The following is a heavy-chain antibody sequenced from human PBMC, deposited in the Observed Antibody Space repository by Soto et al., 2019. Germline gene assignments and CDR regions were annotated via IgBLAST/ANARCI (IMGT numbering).Heavy chain of an antibody. V-gene: IGHV3-23*01. CDR2: ISGSGGST. D-gene: IGHD6-13*01. CDR1: GFTFSSYA. CDR3: AKDVGGRGSSWSIRHHDAFEI. Sequence: EVQLLESGGGLVQPGGSLRLSCAASGFTFSSYAMSWVRQAPGKGLEWGSAISGSGGSTYYADSVKGRFTISRDNSKNTLYLQMNSLRAEDTAVYYCAKDVGGRGSSWSIRHHDAFEIWGQGTMVTVSS. J-gene: IGHJ3*02.